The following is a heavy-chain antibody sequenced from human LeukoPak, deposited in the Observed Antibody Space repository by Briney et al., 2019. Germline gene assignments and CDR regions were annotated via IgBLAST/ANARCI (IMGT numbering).Heavy chain of an antibody. V-gene: IGHV3-74*01. CDR1: GFTFSSYW. CDR2: IISDGSST. Sequence: GGSLRLSCAASGFTFSSYWMHWVRRAPGKGLVWVSRIISDGSSTRYADSVKGRFTISRDNAKNTLFLQMNSLRAEDTAVYYCARDQAAGTLDYWGQGTLVTVSS. CDR3: ARDQAAGTLDY. J-gene: IGHJ4*02. D-gene: IGHD6-13*01.